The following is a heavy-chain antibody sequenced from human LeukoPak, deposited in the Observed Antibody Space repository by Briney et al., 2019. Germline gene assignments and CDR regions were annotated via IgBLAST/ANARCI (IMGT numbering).Heavy chain of an antibody. Sequence: PGGSLRLSCAASGFTFSSYGMHWVRQAPGKGLEWVAFIRYDGSNKYYADSVKGRFTISRDNSKNTLYLQMNSLRAEDTAVYYCAKDKAYYDILTGYFSFDYWGQGTLVTVSS. D-gene: IGHD3-9*01. J-gene: IGHJ4*02. V-gene: IGHV3-30*02. CDR1: GFTFSSYG. CDR2: IRYDGSNK. CDR3: AKDKAYYDILTGYFSFDY.